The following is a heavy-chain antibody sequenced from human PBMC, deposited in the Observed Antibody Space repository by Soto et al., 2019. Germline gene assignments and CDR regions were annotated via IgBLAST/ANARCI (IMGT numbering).Heavy chain of an antibody. J-gene: IGHJ6*02. CDR3: ARGALHYDFWSGPPSGVDV. CDR2: IYHSGST. V-gene: IGHV4-30-2*01. CDR1: GGSISSGGYS. D-gene: IGHD3-3*01. Sequence: NPSETLSLTCTVSGGSISSGGYSWSWIRQPPGKGLEWIGYIYHSGSTYYNPSLKSRVTISVDRSKNQFSLKLSPVTAADTAVYYCARGALHYDFWSGPPSGVDVWGQGTTVTVSS.